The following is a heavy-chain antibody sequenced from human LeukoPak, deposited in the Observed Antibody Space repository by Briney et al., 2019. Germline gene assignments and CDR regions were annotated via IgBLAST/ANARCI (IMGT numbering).Heavy chain of an antibody. Sequence: ASVKVSCKASGYTFTSYGISWVRQAPGQGLEWMGWFSAYNGNTNYAQKLQGRVTMTTDTSTSTAYMELRSLRSDDTAVYYCARGRPDSGWTDFDYWGQGTLVTVSS. CDR3: ARGRPDSGWTDFDY. J-gene: IGHJ4*02. CDR1: GYTFTSYG. CDR2: FSAYNGNT. V-gene: IGHV1-18*01. D-gene: IGHD6-19*01.